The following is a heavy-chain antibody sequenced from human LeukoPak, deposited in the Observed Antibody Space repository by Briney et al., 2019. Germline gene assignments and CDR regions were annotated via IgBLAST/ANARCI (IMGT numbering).Heavy chain of an antibody. J-gene: IGHJ6*03. CDR2: ISGSGGST. V-gene: IGHV3-23*01. D-gene: IGHD3-3*01. CDR1: GFTFRNYG. CDR3: KKDPPHRHYDFWSGYHYGGDYYYYYYYMDV. Sequence: PGGSLRLSCAASGFTFRNYGMTWVRQAPGKGLEWVSAISGSGGSTYYADSRKGRFTISRDNSKNTLHLQMNSLRAEDTAVYYCKKDPPHRHYDFWSGYHYGGDYYYYYYYMDVWGKGTTVTVSS.